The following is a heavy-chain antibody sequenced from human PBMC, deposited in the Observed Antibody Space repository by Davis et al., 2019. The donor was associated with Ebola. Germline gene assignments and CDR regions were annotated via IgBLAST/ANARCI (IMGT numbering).Heavy chain of an antibody. CDR2: IYHSRST. Sequence: SETLSLTCAVYGGSFSGYYWSWIRQPPGKGLEWIGEIYHSRSTNYNPSLKSRVTISVDKSKNQFSLKLSSVTAADTAVYYCARVDTAMAVWGQGTTVTVSS. D-gene: IGHD5-18*01. CDR1: GGSFSGYY. J-gene: IGHJ6*02. CDR3: ARVDTAMAV. V-gene: IGHV4-34*01.